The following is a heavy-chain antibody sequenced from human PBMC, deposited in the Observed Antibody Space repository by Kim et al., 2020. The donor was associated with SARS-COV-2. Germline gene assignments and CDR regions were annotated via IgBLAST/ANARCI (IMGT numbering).Heavy chain of an antibody. CDR3: ARVEWLLSPNWFDP. CDR2: ISAYNGNT. V-gene: IGHV1-18*04. D-gene: IGHD3-3*01. CDR1: GYTFTSYG. Sequence: ASVKVSCKASGYTFTSYGISWVRQAPGQGLEWMGWISAYNGNTNYAQKLQGRVTMTTDTSTSTAYMELRSLRSDDTAVYYCARVEWLLSPNWFDPWGQGTLVTVSS. J-gene: IGHJ5*02.